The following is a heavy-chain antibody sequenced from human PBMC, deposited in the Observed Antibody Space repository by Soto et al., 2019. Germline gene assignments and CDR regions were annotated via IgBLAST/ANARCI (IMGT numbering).Heavy chain of an antibody. CDR3: ALDSFYYGSGSYSQYNWFDP. CDR2: IYPGDSDT. D-gene: IGHD3-10*01. J-gene: IGHJ5*02. CDR1: GYSFTSYW. Sequence: GESLKISCKGSGYSFTSYWIGWVRQMPGKGLEWMGIIYPGDSDTRYSPSFQGQVTISADKSISTAYLQWSSLKASDTAMYYFALDSFYYGSGSYSQYNWFDPWGQGTLVTVSS. V-gene: IGHV5-51*01.